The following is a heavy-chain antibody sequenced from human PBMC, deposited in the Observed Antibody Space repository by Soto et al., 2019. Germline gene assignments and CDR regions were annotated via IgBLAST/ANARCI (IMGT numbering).Heavy chain of an antibody. CDR1: GGSISSGDYY. CDR3: ARVGDRSGYRVDAFDI. Sequence: SETLSLTCTVSGGSISSGDYYWSWIRQPPGKGLEWIGYIYYSGSTYYNPSLKSRVTISVDTSKNQFSLKLSSVTAADTAVYYCARVGDRSGYRVDAFDIWGQGTMVTVSS. CDR2: IYYSGST. V-gene: IGHV4-30-4*01. J-gene: IGHJ3*02. D-gene: IGHD3-22*01.